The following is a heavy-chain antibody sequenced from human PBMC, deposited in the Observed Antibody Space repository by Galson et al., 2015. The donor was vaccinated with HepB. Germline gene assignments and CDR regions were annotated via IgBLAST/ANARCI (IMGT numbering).Heavy chain of an antibody. D-gene: IGHD5-18*01. Sequence: SLRLSCAASGFTISSYSMNWVRQAPGKGLEWVSYISSSSTIIYYADSVKGRFTISRDNAKNSLSLQMNSLRAEDTAVYYCAIGTARVGLGYWGQGTLVTVSS. J-gene: IGHJ4*02. CDR1: GFTISSYS. CDR2: ISSSSTII. CDR3: AIGTARVGLGY. V-gene: IGHV3-48*01.